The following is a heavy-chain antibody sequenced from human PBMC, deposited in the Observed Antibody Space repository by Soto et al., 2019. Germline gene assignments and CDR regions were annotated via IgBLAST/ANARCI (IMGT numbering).Heavy chain of an antibody. V-gene: IGHV4-39*01. CDR2: IYYSGST. CDR3: ARLEWERGYFDY. CDR1: GGSISSSSYY. Sequence: SETLSLTCTVSGGSISSSSYYWGWIRQPPGKGLEWIGSIYYSGSTYYNPSLKSRVTISVDTSKNQFSLKLSSVTAADTAVYYCARLEWERGYFDYWGQGTLVTVSS. J-gene: IGHJ4*02. D-gene: IGHD1-26*01.